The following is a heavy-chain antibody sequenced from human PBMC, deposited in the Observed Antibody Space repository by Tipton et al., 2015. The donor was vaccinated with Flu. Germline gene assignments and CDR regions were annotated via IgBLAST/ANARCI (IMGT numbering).Heavy chain of an antibody. CDR1: GGSISSDGYY. J-gene: IGHJ2*01. CDR3: AKEGPSWYFDR. CDR2: IYYSGST. Sequence: TLSLTCTVSGGSISSDGYYWNWIRQHPGKGLEWIGYIYYSGSTYYNPSLKSRVTISVDTSRNQFSLKLSSVTAADTAVYYCAKEGPSWYFDRWGRGTLVTVSS. V-gene: IGHV4-31*03.